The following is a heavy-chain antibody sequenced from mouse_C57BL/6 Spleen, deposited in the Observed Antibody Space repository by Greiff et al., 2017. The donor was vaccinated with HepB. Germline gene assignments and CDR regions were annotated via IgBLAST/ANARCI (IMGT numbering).Heavy chain of an antibody. CDR3: ASSLLRNY. CDR1: GYAFSSSW. J-gene: IGHJ2*01. CDR2: IYPGDGDT. D-gene: IGHD1-2*01. V-gene: IGHV1-82*01. Sequence: VQLQQSGPELVKPGASVKISCKASGYAFSSSWMNWVKQRPGKGLEWIGRIYPGDGDTNYNGKFKGKATLTADISSSTAYMQLSSLTSEDSAVYFCASSLLRNYWGQGTTLTVSS.